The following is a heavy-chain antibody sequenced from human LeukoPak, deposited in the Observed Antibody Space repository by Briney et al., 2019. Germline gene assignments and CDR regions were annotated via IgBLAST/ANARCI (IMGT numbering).Heavy chain of an antibody. V-gene: IGHV3-49*04. J-gene: IGHJ4*02. CDR1: GFTFGDYG. CDR3: SREGYSGSVTHKGNDY. CDR2: IRSKAYGGTT. D-gene: IGHD3-10*01. Sequence: PGGSLRLSCTASGFTFGDYGMTWVRQAPGKGLEWVGFIRSKAYGGTTEYAASVKGRFTISRDDSKSIAYLQMNSLKIEGTAVYYCSREGYSGSVTHKGNDYWGQGTLVTVSS.